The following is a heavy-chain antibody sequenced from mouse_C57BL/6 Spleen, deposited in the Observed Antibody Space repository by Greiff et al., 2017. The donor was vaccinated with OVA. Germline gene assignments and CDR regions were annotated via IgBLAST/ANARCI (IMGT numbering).Heavy chain of an antibody. CDR3: ARGYGSSHWYFDV. Sequence: QVQLQQSGPELVKPGASVKLPCKASGYTFTSYDINWVKQRPGPGLEWIGWIYPRDGSTKYNEKFKGKATLSVDTSSSTAYMELHSLTSDDSAVDFCARGYGSSHWYFDVWGTGTTVTVSS. V-gene: IGHV1-85*01. CDR2: IYPRDGST. CDR1: GYTFTSYD. J-gene: IGHJ1*03. D-gene: IGHD1-1*01.